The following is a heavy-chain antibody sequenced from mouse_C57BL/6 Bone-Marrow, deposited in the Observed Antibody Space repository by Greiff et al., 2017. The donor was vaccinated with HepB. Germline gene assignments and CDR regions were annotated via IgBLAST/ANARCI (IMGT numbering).Heavy chain of an antibody. Sequence: QVQLQQPGAELVRPGTSVKLSCKASGYTFTSYWMHWVKQRPGQGLEWIGVIDPSDSYTNYNQKFKDKATLTVDTSSSTAYMQLSSLTSEESAVYYGARNRRGRYGGSYPRFAYWGQGTLVTVSA. CDR1: GYTFTSYW. D-gene: IGHD1-1*01. J-gene: IGHJ3*01. V-gene: IGHV1-59*01. CDR3: ARNRRGRYGGSYPRFAY. CDR2: IDPSDSYT.